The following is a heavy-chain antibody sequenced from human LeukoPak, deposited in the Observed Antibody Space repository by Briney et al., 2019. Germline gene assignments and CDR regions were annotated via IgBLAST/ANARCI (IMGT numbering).Heavy chain of an antibody. Sequence: GRSLRLSCAASGFTVSTYGMHWVRQAPGKGLEWVSGISGSGGSTLYADSVKGRFTISRDNSKKTVYLQMNSLRAEDTAVYYCAKDRVAHFFYWYFDLWGRGTLVTVSS. CDR1: GFTVSTYG. CDR2: ISGSGGST. D-gene: IGHD5-12*01. CDR3: AKDRVAHFFYWYFDL. J-gene: IGHJ2*01. V-gene: IGHV3-23*01.